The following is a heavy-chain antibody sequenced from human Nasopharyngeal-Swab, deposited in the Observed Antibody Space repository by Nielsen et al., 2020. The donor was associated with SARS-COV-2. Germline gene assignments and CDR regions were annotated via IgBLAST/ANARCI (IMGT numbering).Heavy chain of an antibody. D-gene: IGHD6-19*01. CDR1: GFTFSSYA. CDR3: AKDGGGWYTSGWYYFDS. CDR2: ISGSGGST. J-gene: IGHJ4*02. Sequence: GGSLRLSCAASGFTFSSYAMSWVRQAPGKGLEWVSAISGSGGSTYYADSVKGRFTISRDNSQNTLYLQMNSLRAEDTALYYCAKDGGGWYTSGWYYFDSWGQQILVTVSS. V-gene: IGHV3-23*01.